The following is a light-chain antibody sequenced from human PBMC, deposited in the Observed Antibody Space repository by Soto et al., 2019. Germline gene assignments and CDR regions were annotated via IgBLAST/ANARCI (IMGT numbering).Light chain of an antibody. J-gene: IGLJ2*01. CDR1: SGHSSYT. V-gene: IGLV4-69*01. CDR2: LNSDGSH. Sequence: QPVLTQSPSASASLGASVKLTCTLSSGHSSYTIAWHQQQPEKGPRYLMKLNSDGSHSKGDGIPDRFSGSSSGAERYLTISSLQSVDEADYYCQTWGTGFRVFGGGTKLTVL. CDR3: QTWGTGFRV.